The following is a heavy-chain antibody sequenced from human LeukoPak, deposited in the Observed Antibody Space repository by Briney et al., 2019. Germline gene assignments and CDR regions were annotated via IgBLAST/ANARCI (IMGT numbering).Heavy chain of an antibody. CDR1: GYTLTELS. V-gene: IGHV1-24*01. D-gene: IGHD2-2*01. CDR3: ATSSYCSSTSCHKLGYYYYMDV. CDR2: FDLEDGET. Sequence: ASVKVSCKVSGYTLTELSMHWVRQAPGKGLEWMGGFDLEDGETIYAQKFQGRVTMTEDTSTDTAYMELSSLRSEDTAVYYCATSSYCSSTSCHKLGYYYYMDVWGKGTTVTVSS. J-gene: IGHJ6*03.